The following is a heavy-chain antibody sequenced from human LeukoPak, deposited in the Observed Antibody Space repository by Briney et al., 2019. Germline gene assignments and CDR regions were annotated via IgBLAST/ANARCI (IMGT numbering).Heavy chain of an antibody. CDR2: IYYSGST. D-gene: IGHD2-15*01. CDR3: ARVTGYVIEDNFDY. V-gene: IGHV4-59*01. Sequence: SETLSLTCTVSGGSISSYYWSWIRQPPGKGLEWIGYIYYSGSTNYNPSLRSRVTISVDTSKNQFSLKLRSVTAADTAVYYCARVTGYVIEDNFDYWGQGTLVTVSS. J-gene: IGHJ4*02. CDR1: GGSISSYY.